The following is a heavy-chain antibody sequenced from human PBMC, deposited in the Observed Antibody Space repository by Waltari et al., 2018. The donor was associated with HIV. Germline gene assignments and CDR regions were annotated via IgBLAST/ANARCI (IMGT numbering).Heavy chain of an antibody. CDR2: CFGECVSK. J-gene: IGHJ4*02. Sequence: EVQLLESGGGLVQPGGSLRLSCAGSGFPFSSYALTWVRPAPGKGLEWVSSCFGECVSKFYADSVEGRFTISRDNSKNTLYLQMNSLRAEDTAVYYCAKGTLNPLTTDYWGQGTLVTVSS. CDR1: GFPFSSYA. V-gene: IGHV3-23*01. CDR3: AKGTLNPLTTDY. D-gene: IGHD4-17*01.